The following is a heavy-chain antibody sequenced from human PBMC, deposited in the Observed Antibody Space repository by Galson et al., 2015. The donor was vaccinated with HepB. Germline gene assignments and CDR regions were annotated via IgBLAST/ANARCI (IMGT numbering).Heavy chain of an antibody. V-gene: IGHV5-10-1*01. CDR1: GYDFTSYW. J-gene: IGHJ6*03. CDR3: ARLSCPSSSCPYYYYYMDV. CDR2: IDPSDSYT. D-gene: IGHD2-15*01. Sequence: QSGAEVKKPGESLRTSCKSSGYDFTSYWISWVRQMPGKGLEWMGKIDPSDSYTNYSPSFQGHVTISADKSTSTAYLQWSSLKASDTATYYCARLSCPSSSCPYYYYYMDVWGKGTTVTVSS.